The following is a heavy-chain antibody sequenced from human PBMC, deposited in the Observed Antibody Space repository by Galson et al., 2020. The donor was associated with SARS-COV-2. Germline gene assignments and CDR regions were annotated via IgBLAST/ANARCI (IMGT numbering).Heavy chain of an antibody. D-gene: IGHD5-12*01. CDR3: ATGKRGYPVLRPFDL. J-gene: IGHJ2*01. CDR2: IYYSGNT. Sequence: SETLSLTCTVSGGSISTGGYSWSWIRQPPGKGLEWIGYIYYSGNTYYSPSLKSRLTISLDTSKNLFSLRLTSVTAADTAVYYCATGKRGYPVLRPFDLWGRGALVTVSS. V-gene: IGHV4-30-4*07. CDR1: GGSISTGGYS.